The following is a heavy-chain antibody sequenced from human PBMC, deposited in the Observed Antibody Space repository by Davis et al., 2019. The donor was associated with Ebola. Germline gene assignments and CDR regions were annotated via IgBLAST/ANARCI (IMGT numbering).Heavy chain of an antibody. V-gene: IGHV3-23*01. CDR3: ARDSDDYCFDY. D-gene: IGHD1-1*01. J-gene: IGHJ4*02. Sequence: PGGSLRLSCAASGFTFSSSVMSWVRQAPGKGLEWVSGISGSGGSTYYADSVKGRFTISRDNSKNTLYLQMNSLRPEDTAVYYCARDSDDYCFDYWGQGTLVTVSS. CDR1: GFTFSSSV. CDR2: ISGSGGST.